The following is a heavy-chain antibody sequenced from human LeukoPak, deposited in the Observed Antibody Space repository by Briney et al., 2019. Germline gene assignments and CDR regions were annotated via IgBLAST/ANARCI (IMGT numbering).Heavy chain of an antibody. CDR3: ARVFYYGGNFAFDI. D-gene: IGHD4-23*01. J-gene: IGHJ3*02. CDR2: IYYSGST. Sequence: SETLSLTCTVSGGSITNNRYYWGWIRQPPGKGLEWIGSIYYSGSTYYNPSLKSRVTMSVDTSKNQFSLKLSSVIAADTAVYYCARVFYYGGNFAFDIWGQGTMVTVSS. CDR1: GGSITNNRYY. V-gene: IGHV4-39*07.